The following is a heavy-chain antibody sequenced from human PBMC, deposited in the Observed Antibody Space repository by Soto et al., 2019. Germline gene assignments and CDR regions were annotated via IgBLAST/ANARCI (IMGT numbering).Heavy chain of an antibody. CDR3: ASRYPGTSVDY. D-gene: IGHD1-7*01. Sequence: SETLSLTCAVSGGSFTSNNWWTWVRQPPGQGLEWIGEIYRTGSTNYNPSLKSRVTISLDKSENQFSLKVTSLTAADTAVYYCASRYPGTSVDYWGQGTLVTVSS. CDR2: IYRTGST. CDR1: GGSFTSNNW. J-gene: IGHJ4*02. V-gene: IGHV4-4*02.